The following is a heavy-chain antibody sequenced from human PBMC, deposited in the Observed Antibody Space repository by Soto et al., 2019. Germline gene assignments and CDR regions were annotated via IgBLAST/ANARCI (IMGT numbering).Heavy chain of an antibody. CDR2: IWYDGSNK. V-gene: IGHV3-33*01. D-gene: IGHD7-27*01. CDR3: ARDSRLGNAFDI. J-gene: IGHJ3*02. Sequence: GGSLRLSCAASGFTFSSYGMHWVRQAPGKGLEWVAVIWYDGSNKYYADSVKGRFTISRDNSKNTLYLQMNSLRAEDTAVYYCARDSRLGNAFDIWGQGTMVTVSS. CDR1: GFTFSSYG.